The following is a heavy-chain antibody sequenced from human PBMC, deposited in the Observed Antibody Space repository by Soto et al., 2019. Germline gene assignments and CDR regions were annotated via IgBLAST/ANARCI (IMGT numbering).Heavy chain of an antibody. CDR2: ILYTGYT. Sequence: LTCTVSGGSISDYYWSWIRQPPGKGLEWIGYILYTGYTNYNPSLKSRITISIDTSRNQFSLRLSSVTAADTAVYYCARERGEWFGYLLPRGWFAPCTQGTLVTVSA. CDR1: GGSISDYY. CDR3: ARERGEWFGYLLPRGWFAP. D-gene: IGHD3-10*01. J-gene: IGHJ5*02. V-gene: IGHV4-59*01.